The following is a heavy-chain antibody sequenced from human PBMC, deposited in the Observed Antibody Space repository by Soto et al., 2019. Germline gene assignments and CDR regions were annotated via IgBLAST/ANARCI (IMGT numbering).Heavy chain of an antibody. CDR2: ISWNSGSI. J-gene: IGHJ4*02. D-gene: IGHD1-26*01. CDR3: AKGLRRGIVGATFDY. Sequence: EVQLVESGGGLVQPGRSLRLSCAASGFTFDDYAMHWVRQAPGKGLEWVSGISWNSGSIGYADSVKGRFTISRDNAKNSRYLQMNSLRAEDTALYYCAKGLRRGIVGATFDYWGQGTLVTVSS. CDR1: GFTFDDYA. V-gene: IGHV3-9*01.